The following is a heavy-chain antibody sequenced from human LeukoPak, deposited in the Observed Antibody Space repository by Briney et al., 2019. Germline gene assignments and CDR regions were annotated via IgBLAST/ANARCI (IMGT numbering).Heavy chain of an antibody. Sequence: ASVKVSCKASGYTFTNYGLSWVRQAPGQGLEWMGGIVPIFGTADYAQKFQGRVTITADESTSTAYMELSSLRSEDTAMYYCARDRAAAGLNNWFDPWGQGTRVTVSS. CDR1: GYTFTNYG. J-gene: IGHJ5*02. CDR2: IVPIFGTA. CDR3: ARDRAAAGLNNWFDP. V-gene: IGHV1-69*13. D-gene: IGHD6-13*01.